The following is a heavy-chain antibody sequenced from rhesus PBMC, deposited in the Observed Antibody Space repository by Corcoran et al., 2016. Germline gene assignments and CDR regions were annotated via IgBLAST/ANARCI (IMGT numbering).Heavy chain of an antibody. CDR2: IYGNSGRT. D-gene: IGHD5-24*01. CDR1: GGSISSNY. Sequence: QVQLQESGPGLVKPSETLSLTCAVSGGSISSNYWSWIRQPPGKGLGWIGRIYGNSGRTNYPPSLTSRVTISTDTSKNQFSLKLSSVTAADTAVYYCAKYTAGGFDYWGQGVLVTVSS. CDR3: AKYTAGGFDY. J-gene: IGHJ4*01. V-gene: IGHV4-147*01.